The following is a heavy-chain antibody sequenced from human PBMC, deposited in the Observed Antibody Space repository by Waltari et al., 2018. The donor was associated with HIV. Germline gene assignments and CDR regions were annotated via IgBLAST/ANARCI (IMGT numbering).Heavy chain of an antibody. CDR2: ISYDEVNK. V-gene: IGHV3-30*03. CDR3: ARAGIAAADY. Sequence: QVQLVESGGGVVQPGRSLRLSCAASGLPFSSYGMHWVRRAPGKGVEWVAVISYDEVNKYYADSVKGRITISRYKSKNTLYLQMNSMRAEDTAVYYCARAGIAAADYWGQGTLVTVSS. CDR1: GLPFSSYG. J-gene: IGHJ4*02. D-gene: IGHD6-13*01.